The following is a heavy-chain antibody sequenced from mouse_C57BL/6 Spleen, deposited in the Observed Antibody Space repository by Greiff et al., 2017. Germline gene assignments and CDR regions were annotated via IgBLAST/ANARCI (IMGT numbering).Heavy chain of an antibody. V-gene: IGHV1-82*01. J-gene: IGHJ4*01. D-gene: IGHD1-1*01. Sequence: QVQLQQSGPELVKPGASVKISCKASGYAFSSSWMNWVKQRPGKGLEWIGRIYPGDGDTNYNGKFKGKATLTADKSSRTAYMQLSSLTSEDSAVYFCARDGSRVDYAMDYWGQGTSVTVSS. CDR3: ARDGSRVDYAMDY. CDR1: GYAFSSSW. CDR2: IYPGDGDT.